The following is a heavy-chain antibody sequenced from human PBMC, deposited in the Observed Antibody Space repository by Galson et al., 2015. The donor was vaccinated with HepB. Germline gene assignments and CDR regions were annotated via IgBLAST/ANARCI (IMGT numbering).Heavy chain of an antibody. CDR3: AKGHSGFKGYFYYFDY. CDR1: GFTFDDYA. D-gene: IGHD5-12*01. J-gene: IGHJ4*02. Sequence: SLRLSCAASGFTFDDYAMHWVRQAPGKGLEWVSGISWNSGSIGYADSVKGRFTISRDNAKNSLYLQMNSLRAEDTALYYCAKGHSGFKGYFYYFDYWGQGTLVTVSS. V-gene: IGHV3-9*01. CDR2: ISWNSGSI.